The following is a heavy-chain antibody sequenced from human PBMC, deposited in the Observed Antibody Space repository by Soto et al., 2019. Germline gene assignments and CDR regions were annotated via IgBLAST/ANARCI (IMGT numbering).Heavy chain of an antibody. D-gene: IGHD7-27*01. Sequence: EVQLVESGGGLVQPGGSLRLSCATSGFISSNYMSWVRQAPGKGLEWVSVIYSGGTTYYADSVKGRFTISSHNSKNTLYHHMNSLRPEDTAIYYCARDLLGVDYLGQGTLVTVSS. CDR1: GFISSNY. V-gene: IGHV3-53*04. J-gene: IGHJ4*02. CDR2: IYSGGTT. CDR3: ARDLLGVDY.